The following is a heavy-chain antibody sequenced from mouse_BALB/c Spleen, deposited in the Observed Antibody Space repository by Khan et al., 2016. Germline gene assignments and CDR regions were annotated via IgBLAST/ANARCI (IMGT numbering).Heavy chain of an antibody. J-gene: IGHJ4*01. V-gene: IGHV3-2*02. D-gene: IGHD2-1*01. CDR2: ISYSGST. CDR3: ARRNGNYEGNAIDY. Sequence: EVQLQESGPGLVKPSQSLSLTCTVTGYSITSDYAWNWIRQFPGNKLEWMGYISYSGSTSYNPTFKSRISITRDTSKNQFFLQLNSVTTEDTATYYCARRNGNYEGNAIDYCGQGTSVTVSS. CDR1: GYSITSDYA.